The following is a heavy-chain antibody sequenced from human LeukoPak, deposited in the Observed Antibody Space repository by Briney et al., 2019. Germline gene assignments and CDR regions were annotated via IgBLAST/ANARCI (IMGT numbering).Heavy chain of an antibody. CDR1: GFTFSSYG. CDR3: VTFYYDSSGSYVHY. CDR2: ISYDGSNK. J-gene: IGHJ4*02. V-gene: IGHV3-30*03. D-gene: IGHD3-22*01. Sequence: PGGSLRLSCAASGFTFSSYGMHWVRQAPGKGLEWVAVISYDGSNKYYADSVKGRFTISRDNSKNTLYLQMNSLRAEDTAVYHCVTFYYDSSGSYVHYWGQGTLVTVSS.